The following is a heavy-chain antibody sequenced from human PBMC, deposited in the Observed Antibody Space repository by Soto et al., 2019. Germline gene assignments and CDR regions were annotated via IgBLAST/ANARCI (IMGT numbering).Heavy chain of an antibody. J-gene: IGHJ6*02. CDR2: IFYDESKE. CDR3: ARDAAARDGRGGMDV. Sequence: GGSLRLSCAASGFTFRQYGMHWVRQAPGKGLEWVAVIFYDESKEYYADSVRGRFTISRDNSNNMLYLQMNSLRGEDTALYYCARDAAARDGRGGMDVWGQGTTVTVSS. V-gene: IGHV3-33*01. CDR1: GFTFRQYG. D-gene: IGHD6-6*01.